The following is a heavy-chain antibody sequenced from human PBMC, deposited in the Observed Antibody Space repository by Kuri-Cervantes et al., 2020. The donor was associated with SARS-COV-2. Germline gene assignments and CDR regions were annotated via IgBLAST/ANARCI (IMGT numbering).Heavy chain of an antibody. CDR2: IYTSGST. J-gene: IGHJ5*02. CDR3: ARVLRYYDSSGYLGSFDP. CDR1: GGSISSYY. V-gene: IGHV4-4*07. D-gene: IGHD3-22*01. Sequence: GSLRLSCTVSGGSISSYYWSWIRQPAGKGLEWIGRIYTSGSTNYNPSLKSRVTMSVDTSKNQFSLKLSSVTAADTAVYYCARVLRYYDSSGYLGSFDPWGQGTLVTSSS.